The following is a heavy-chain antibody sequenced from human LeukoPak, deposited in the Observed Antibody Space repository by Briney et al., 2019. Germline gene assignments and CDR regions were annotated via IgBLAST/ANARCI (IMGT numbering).Heavy chain of an antibody. CDR3: ARQNTGQLDY. V-gene: IGHV1-2*02. CDR1: GYTFTDYY. J-gene: IGHJ4*02. Sequence: ASVKVSCKASGYTFTDYYMHWVRQAPGQGLEWMGWINAKSGDTKYAQKFQARVTMTRDTSITTIYMEVSRLSSDDTAVYYCARQNTGQLDYWGQGTLVTVSS. CDR2: INAKSGDT. D-gene: IGHD1-14*01.